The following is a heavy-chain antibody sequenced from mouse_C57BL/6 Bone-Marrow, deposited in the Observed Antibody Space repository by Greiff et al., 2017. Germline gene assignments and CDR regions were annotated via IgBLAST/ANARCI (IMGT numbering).Heavy chain of an antibody. Sequence: QVHVKQPGAELVKPGASVKMSCKASGYTFTSYWITWVKQRPGQGLEWIGDIYPGSGSTNYNEKFKSKATLTVDTSSSTAYMQLSSLTSEDSAVYYCARAGYSNYGDYWGQGTTLTVSS. D-gene: IGHD2-5*01. CDR3: ARAGYSNYGDY. CDR1: GYTFTSYW. CDR2: IYPGSGST. J-gene: IGHJ2*01. V-gene: IGHV1-55*01.